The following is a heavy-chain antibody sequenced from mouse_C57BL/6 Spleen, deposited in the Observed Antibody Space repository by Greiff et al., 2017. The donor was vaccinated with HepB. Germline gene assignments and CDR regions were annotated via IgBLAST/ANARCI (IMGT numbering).Heavy chain of an antibody. CDR2: ISSGSSTI. D-gene: IGHD2-3*01. Sequence: EVKLVESGGGLVKPGGSLKLSCAASGFTFSDYGMHWVRQAPEKGLEWVAYISSGSSTIYYADTVKGRFTISRDNAKNTLFLQMTSLRSEDTAMYYCASRSYDAPFAYWGQGTLVTVSA. CDR3: ASRSYDAPFAY. V-gene: IGHV5-17*01. J-gene: IGHJ3*01. CDR1: GFTFSDYG.